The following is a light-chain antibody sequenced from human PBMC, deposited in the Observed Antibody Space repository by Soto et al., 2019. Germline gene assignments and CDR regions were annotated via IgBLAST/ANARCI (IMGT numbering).Light chain of an antibody. Sequence: EIVMTQSPLSLPVTPGEPASISCRSSQSLLHSDGYNYLDWFLQKPGQSPQLLIYLGSNRASGVPERFSGSGSGTEFTLKISRVEAEDVGVYYCMQALQTPLTFGGGTRVDI. CDR2: LGS. CDR3: MQALQTPLT. V-gene: IGKV2-28*01. J-gene: IGKJ4*01. CDR1: QSLLHSDGYNY.